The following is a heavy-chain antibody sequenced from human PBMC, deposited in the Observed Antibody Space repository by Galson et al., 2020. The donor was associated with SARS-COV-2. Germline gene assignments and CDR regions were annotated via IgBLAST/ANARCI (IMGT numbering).Heavy chain of an antibody. Sequence: GGSLRLSCAASGFTFSDHHMDWVRQAPGKGLEWVGRVRNKANSHTTEYAASVKGRFTISRDDSKNSLYLQMNSLKTEDTAVYYCARVVVRILWNWVDPWGQGTLVTVSS. V-gene: IGHV3-72*01. J-gene: IGHJ5*02. D-gene: IGHD2-15*01. CDR1: GFTFSDHH. CDR3: ARVVVRILWNWVDP. CDR2: VRNKANSHTT.